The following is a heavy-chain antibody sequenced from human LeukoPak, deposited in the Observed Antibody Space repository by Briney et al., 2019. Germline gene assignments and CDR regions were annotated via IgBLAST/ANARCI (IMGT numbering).Heavy chain of an antibody. CDR3: ARAGVYYGSGSPFDY. V-gene: IGHV1-2*02. D-gene: IGHD3-10*01. CDR1: GYTFTGYY. CDR2: INPNSGGT. J-gene: IGHJ4*02. Sequence: ASVNVSCKASGYTFTGYYMHWVRQAPGQGLEWMGWINPNSGGTNYAQKFQGRVTMTRDKSISTAYMELSRLRSDDTAVYYCARAGVYYGSGSPFDYWGQGTLVTVSS.